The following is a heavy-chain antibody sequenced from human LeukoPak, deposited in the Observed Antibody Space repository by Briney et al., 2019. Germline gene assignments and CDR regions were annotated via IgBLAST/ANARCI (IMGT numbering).Heavy chain of an antibody. CDR1: GYTFRSYG. CDR2: INPNSGGT. CDR3: ARVHDILCDY. J-gene: IGHJ4*02. V-gene: IGHV1-2*02. Sequence: ASVKVSCKASGYTFRSYGISWVRQAPGQGLEWMGWINPNSGGTNYAQKFQGRVTMTRDTSISTAYMELSRLRSDDTAVYYCARVHDILCDYWGQGTLVTVSS. D-gene: IGHD3-9*01.